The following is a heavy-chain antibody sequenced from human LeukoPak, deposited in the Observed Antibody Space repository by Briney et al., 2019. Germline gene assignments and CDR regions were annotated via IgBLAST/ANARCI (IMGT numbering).Heavy chain of an antibody. D-gene: IGHD6-6*01. CDR2: ISAYNGST. V-gene: IGHV1-18*01. Sequence: ASVKDSCKASGYTGTSGGISWVRQAPGQGLEWMGWISAYNGSTNYAQKLQGRVTMTTDTSTFAAYMELRSLKSDDTAEYYCARDTPSSIAALTIFDCWGQGTLVTVSS. J-gene: IGHJ4*02. CDR1: GYTGTSGG. CDR3: ARDTPSSIAALTIFDC.